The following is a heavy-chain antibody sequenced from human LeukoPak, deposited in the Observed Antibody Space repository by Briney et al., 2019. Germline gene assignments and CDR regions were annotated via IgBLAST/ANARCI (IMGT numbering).Heavy chain of an antibody. J-gene: IGHJ4*02. CDR1: GGSFSGYY. Sequence: SETLSLTCAVYGGSFSGYYWSWIRQPAGKGLEWIGLIYSSGSTSYNPSLKSRVTMSVDTSKKQFSLRLRSVTAADTAVYYCARTPIYYFDNSGYYNWGQGTLVTVSS. V-gene: IGHV4-59*10. CDR2: IYSSGST. CDR3: ARTPIYYFDNSGYYN. D-gene: IGHD3-22*01.